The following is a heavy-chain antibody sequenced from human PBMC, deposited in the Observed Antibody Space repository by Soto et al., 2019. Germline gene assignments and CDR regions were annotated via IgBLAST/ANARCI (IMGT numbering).Heavy chain of an antibody. CDR2: INHSGST. J-gene: IGHJ4*02. CDR1: GGSFSGYY. D-gene: IGHD4-17*01. Sequence: QVQLQQWGAGLLKPSETLSLTCAVYGGSFSGYYWSWIRQPPGKGLEWIGEINHSGSTNYNPSLKRRFTISVDTSKNQFSLKLSSVTAADTAVYYCASAYGDDYDDWGQGTLVTVSS. CDR3: ASAYGDDYDD. V-gene: IGHV4-34*01.